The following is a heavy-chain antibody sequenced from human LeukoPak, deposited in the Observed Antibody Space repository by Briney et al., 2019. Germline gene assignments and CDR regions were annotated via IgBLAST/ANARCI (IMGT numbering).Heavy chain of an antibody. V-gene: IGHV4-61*02. Sequence: SETLSLTCTVSGDSVSSGSNYWSWIRQPAGKGLEWIGRIYNSWTTNYNPSLKSRVTISVDTSKNQFSLKLSSVTAADTAVYYCARVPRGSTVGTLPYFYYYMDVWGKGTTVIVSS. CDR3: ARVPRGSTVGTLPYFYYYMDV. CDR2: IYNSWTT. D-gene: IGHD1-26*01. J-gene: IGHJ6*03. CDR1: GDSVSSGSNY.